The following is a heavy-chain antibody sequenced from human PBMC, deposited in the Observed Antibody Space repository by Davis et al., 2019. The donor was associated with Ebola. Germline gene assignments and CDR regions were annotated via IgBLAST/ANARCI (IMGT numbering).Heavy chain of an antibody. V-gene: IGHV4-34*01. CDR1: GGSFSGYY. J-gene: IGHJ3*02. Sequence: MPSETLSLTCAVYGGSFSGYYWSWIRQPPGKGLEWIGEINHSGSTNYNPSLKSRVTISVDTSKNQFSLKLSSVPAADTAVYYCARHLGSANDAFDIWGQGTMVTVSS. CDR2: INHSGST. CDR3: ARHLGSANDAFDI.